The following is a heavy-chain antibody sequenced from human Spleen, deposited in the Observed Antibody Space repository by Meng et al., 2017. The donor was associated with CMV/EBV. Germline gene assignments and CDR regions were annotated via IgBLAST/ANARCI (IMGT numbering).Heavy chain of an antibody. CDR2: ISDYNGNR. V-gene: IGHV1-18*01. J-gene: IGHJ4*02. CDR1: NYSFTSFA. CDR3: ARDPSGSYPMDYYFDY. D-gene: IGHD1-26*01. Sequence: ASVKVSCKASNYSFTSFAISWVRQAPGQGLEWMGWISDYNGNRRYVDKFQGRVTLTTDTSTSTAYMELRSLRSDDTAVYYCARDPSGSYPMDYYFDYWGQETLVTVSS.